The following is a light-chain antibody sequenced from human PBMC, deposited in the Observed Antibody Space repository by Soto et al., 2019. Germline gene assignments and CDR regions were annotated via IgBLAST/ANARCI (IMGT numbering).Light chain of an antibody. V-gene: IGKV3-15*01. Sequence: EIVLTHSPCTLSLSAVGRATLSCSASHRVYSNLAWYQQKPGQAPRLLIFDASTRATGIPARFSGSGSGTEFTLTISSLQSEDFAIYYCQQYHTWPPKTFGQGTKVHI. CDR3: QQYHTWPPKT. CDR1: HRVYSN. J-gene: IGKJ1*01. CDR2: DAS.